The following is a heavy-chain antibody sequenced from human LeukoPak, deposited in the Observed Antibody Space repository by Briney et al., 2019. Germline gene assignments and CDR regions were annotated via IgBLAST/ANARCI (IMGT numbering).Heavy chain of an antibody. J-gene: IGHJ3*02. CDR1: GGPMRSHY. CDR2: IYYSGDT. CDR3: ARLINNDNSGDPDTFDM. Sequence: NPAEPLSLPCTVSGGPMRSHYWSWTRQTPGKGLEWFGYIYYSGDTRYNSSLQRRVPISGETSKNQCSLKLTALTATDTAVYYCARLINNDNSGDPDTFDMWGEGTVVTVFS. D-gene: IGHD3-22*01. V-gene: IGHV4-59*11.